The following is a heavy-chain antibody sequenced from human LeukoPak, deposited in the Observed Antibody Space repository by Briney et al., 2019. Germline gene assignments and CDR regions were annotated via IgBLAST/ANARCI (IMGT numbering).Heavy chain of an antibody. D-gene: IGHD4-17*01. CDR2: IYYSGST. V-gene: IGHV4-31*03. Sequence: SETLSLTCTVSGGSISSGGYYWSWIRQHPGKGLEWIGYIYYSGSTYYNPSLKSRVTISVDTSKNQFSLKLSSVTAADTAVYYCARLSYGDYDYYYYYMDVWGKGTTVTVSS. J-gene: IGHJ6*03. CDR3: ARLSYGDYDYYYYYMDV. CDR1: GGSISSGGYY.